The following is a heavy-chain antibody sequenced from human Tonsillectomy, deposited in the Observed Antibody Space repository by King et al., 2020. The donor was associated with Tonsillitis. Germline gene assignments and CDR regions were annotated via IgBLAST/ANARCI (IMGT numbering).Heavy chain of an antibody. J-gene: IGHJ3*02. CDR2: ISYDENNK. V-gene: IGHV3-30*18. D-gene: IGHD2-21*01. CDR1: RFTFSNFG. CDR3: AKDGGILWPRPPAGAFDI. Sequence: VQLVESGGGVVQPGRSLRLSCAASRFTFSNFGMHWVRQAPGKGLEWVAVISYDENNKYHAASVKGRFTISRDNSKNTLYLQMNSLRAEDTAVYYCAKDGGILWPRPPAGAFDIWGQGTMVTVSS.